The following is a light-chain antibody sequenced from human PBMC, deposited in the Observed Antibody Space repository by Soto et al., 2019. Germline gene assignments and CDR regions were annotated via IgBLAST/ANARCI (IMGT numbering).Light chain of an antibody. V-gene: IGKV1-5*03. J-gene: IGKJ1*01. CDR1: QSISRQ. CDR2: QAS. Sequence: DIRMNQSPSTLSASVGDRDSITCRASQSISRQLAWYQQKPGKAPNLLIYQASNLETGVPSRFTGSGSGTEFTLTISSLQPDDLATYYCLQYQSYWTFGQGTKVEVK. CDR3: LQYQSYWT.